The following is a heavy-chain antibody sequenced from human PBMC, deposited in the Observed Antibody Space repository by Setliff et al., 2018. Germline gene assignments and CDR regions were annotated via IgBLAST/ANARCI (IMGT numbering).Heavy chain of an antibody. V-gene: IGHV4-4*07. D-gene: IGHD6-19*01. J-gene: IGHJ4*02. CDR3: TRNFLGWLARF. CDR2: IYSDENT. CDR1: GGSINEYY. Sequence: SETLSLTCSVSGGSINEYYWSWFRQPAGKGLEWIGRIYSDENTDYNPSLKSRVTMSADTSKNQFSLKLKSVTAADTAVYYCTRNFLGWLARFWGRGTLVTVSA.